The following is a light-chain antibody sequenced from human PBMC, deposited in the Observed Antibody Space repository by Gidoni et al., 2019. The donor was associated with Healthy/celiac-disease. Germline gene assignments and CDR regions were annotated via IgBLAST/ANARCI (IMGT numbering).Light chain of an antibody. V-gene: IGLV1-40*01. CDR2: GNS. CDR1: SANIGAGYD. CDR3: QSYDSSLSGFVV. Sequence: HSVLTQPPAVSGAPWQRLTISCTGSSANIGAGYDVHWYQPLPGTAPKLLIYGNSNRPSGVPDRFSGSKSGTSASLAITGLQAEDEADYSCQSYDSSLSGFVVFGGGTKLTVL. J-gene: IGLJ2*01.